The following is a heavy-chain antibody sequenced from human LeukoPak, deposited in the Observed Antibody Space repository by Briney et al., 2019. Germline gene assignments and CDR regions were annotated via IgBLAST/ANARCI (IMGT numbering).Heavy chain of an antibody. CDR2: ISGGGEGT. Sequence: GGSLRLSCAASGFTFSDYYRNWVRQAPAKGLEWVSGISGGGEGTFYADSVKGGFTIPREISKRKLFLQMNSLRVEDTAVYYCAKATGSYPSNPFDYWGQGTLVTVSS. V-gene: IGHV3-23*01. J-gene: IGHJ4*02. D-gene: IGHD1-26*01. CDR3: AKATGSYPSNPFDY. CDR1: GFTFSDYY.